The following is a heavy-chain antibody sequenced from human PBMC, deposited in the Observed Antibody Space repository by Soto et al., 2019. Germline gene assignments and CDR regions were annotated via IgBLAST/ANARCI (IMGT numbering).Heavy chain of an antibody. Sequence: PGGSLRLSCAASGFPFSSYGMHLVRQSPGKGLEWVAFIWYDGSNKYYADSVKGRFTISRDNSKNTLYLQMKSLRADDTAVYYCARVEGRQAFDIWGQGNMVTVSS. D-gene: IGHD1-1*01. J-gene: IGHJ3*02. CDR2: IWYDGSNK. V-gene: IGHV3-33*01. CDR1: GFPFSSYG. CDR3: ARVEGRQAFDI.